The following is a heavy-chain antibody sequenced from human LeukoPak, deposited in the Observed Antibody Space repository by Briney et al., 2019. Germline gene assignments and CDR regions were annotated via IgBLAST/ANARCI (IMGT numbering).Heavy chain of an antibody. CDR2: IRNKTNGGTA. Sequence: SLRLSCTASVFTFSDYAMTWVRQAPGKGLEWVGFIRNKTNGGTADYAASVKGRFTISRDDSKTIAYLQMNSLKTEDTAVYLCSRAYSTDWLGIDDYWGQGTLVTVSS. CDR3: SRAYSTDWLGIDDY. J-gene: IGHJ4*02. D-gene: IGHD3-9*01. CDR1: VFTFSDYA. V-gene: IGHV3-49*04.